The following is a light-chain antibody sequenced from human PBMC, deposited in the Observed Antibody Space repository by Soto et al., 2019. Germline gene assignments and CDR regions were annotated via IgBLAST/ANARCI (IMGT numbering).Light chain of an antibody. V-gene: IGKV3-20*01. CDR2: GAS. Sequence: MLTQSPATLYLSPGERATLSCRASQIFRGLLAWYQQKPGQAPRLLIYGASSRATGIPDRFSGSGSGTDFTLTISRLEPEDFAVYYCQQYGSSPITFGQGTRLEI. J-gene: IGKJ5*01. CDR3: QQYGSSPIT. CDR1: QIFRGL.